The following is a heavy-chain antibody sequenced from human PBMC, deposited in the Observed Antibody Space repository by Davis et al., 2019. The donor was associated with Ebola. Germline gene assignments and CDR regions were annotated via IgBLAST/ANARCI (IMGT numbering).Heavy chain of an antibody. J-gene: IGHJ4*02. D-gene: IGHD1-20*01. CDR1: GYTFTSYG. Sequence: SVTVSRMASGYTFTSYGLSWVRQAPGQGLEWMGWISAYNGNTNYAQKFQGRVTITADKSTSTAYMELSSLRSEDTAVYYCARGLTGNKLWGQGTLVTVSS. V-gene: IGHV1-18*01. CDR3: ARGLTGNKL. CDR2: ISAYNGNT.